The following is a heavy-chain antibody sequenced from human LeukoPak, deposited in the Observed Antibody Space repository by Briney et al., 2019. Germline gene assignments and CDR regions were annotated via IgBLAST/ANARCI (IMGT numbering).Heavy chain of an antibody. CDR2: ISSSSSTI. J-gene: IGHJ4*02. Sequence: GGSLRLSCAASGFTFSSYSMNWVRQAPGKGLEWVSYISSSSSTIYYADSVKGRFTISRDNAKNSLYLQMNSLRAEDTAVYYCATPFDYWGQGTLVTVSS. CDR3: ATPFDY. V-gene: IGHV3-48*01. CDR1: GFTFSSYS.